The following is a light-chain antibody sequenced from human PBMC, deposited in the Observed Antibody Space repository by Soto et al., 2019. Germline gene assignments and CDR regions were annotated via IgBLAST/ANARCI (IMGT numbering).Light chain of an antibody. CDR1: QSISTN. CDR2: GAS. J-gene: IGKJ1*01. Sequence: EIVMTQSPATPSASPGERATLSCRASQSISTNLAWYQQKPGQAPRLLIFGASTRATGFPARFSGSGSGTDFTLTISSLQSEDFAVYFCQQFNTWPRTFGQGTKVDIK. CDR3: QQFNTWPRT. V-gene: IGKV3-15*01.